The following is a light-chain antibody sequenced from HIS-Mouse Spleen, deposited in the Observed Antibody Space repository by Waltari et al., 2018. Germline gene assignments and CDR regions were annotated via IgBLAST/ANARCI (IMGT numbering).Light chain of an antibody. J-gene: IGKJ3*01. CDR1: QSVSSSY. V-gene: IGKV3-20*01. CDR2: GAS. Sequence: RATLSCRASQSVSSSYLAWYQQKPGQAPRLLIYGASSRATGIPDRFSGSGSGTDFTLTISRLEPEDFAVYYCQQYGSSFTFGPGTKVDIK. CDR3: QQYGSSFT.